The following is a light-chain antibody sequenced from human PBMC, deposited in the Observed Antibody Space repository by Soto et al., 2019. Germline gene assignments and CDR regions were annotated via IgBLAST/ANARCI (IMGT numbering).Light chain of an antibody. Sequence: QSVLSQPASVSGSPGQSITISCTGTSSDVGGFEYVSWYQHQPGKAPKLIIYDVTKRPSGVSNRFSGSKSGNTASLTISGIQAEDEGDYYCGSITGSSTSVFGTGTKVTV. CDR1: SSDVGGFEY. CDR2: DVT. CDR3: GSITGSSTSV. V-gene: IGLV2-14*01. J-gene: IGLJ1*01.